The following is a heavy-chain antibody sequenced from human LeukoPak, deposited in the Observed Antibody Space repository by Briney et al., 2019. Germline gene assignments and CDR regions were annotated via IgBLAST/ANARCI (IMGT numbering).Heavy chain of an antibody. J-gene: IGHJ4*02. D-gene: IGHD3-22*01. V-gene: IGHV3-23*01. CDR2: ISGDGGRT. CDR3: VYYDSSGYYYGRLRY. CDR1: GFPFSSHA. Sequence: PGGSLRLSCAASGFPFSSHALSWVRQAPGRGLEWVSAISGDGGRTLYADSVKGRFTISRDNSKNTLYLQMNSLRAEDTAMYFCVYYDSSGYYYGRLRYWGQGTLVTVSS.